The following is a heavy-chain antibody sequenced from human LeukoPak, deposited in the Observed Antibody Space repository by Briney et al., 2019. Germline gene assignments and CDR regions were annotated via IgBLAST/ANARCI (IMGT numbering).Heavy chain of an antibody. CDR3: ARIVVGAPSRDAFDI. D-gene: IGHD1-26*01. V-gene: IGHV1-2*02. Sequence: ASVKVSCKASGYTFTGYYMHWVRQAPGQGLEWMGWINPNSGVTNYAQTFQGRVTMTRDTSISTAYMELSRLRSDDTAVYYCARIVVGAPSRDAFDIWGQGTMVTVSS. J-gene: IGHJ3*02. CDR1: GYTFTGYY. CDR2: INPNSGVT.